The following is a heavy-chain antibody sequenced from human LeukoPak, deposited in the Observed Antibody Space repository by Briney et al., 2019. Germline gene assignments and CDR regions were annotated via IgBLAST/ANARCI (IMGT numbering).Heavy chain of an antibody. D-gene: IGHD3-10*01. CDR2: ISAYNGNT. CDR3: ARDSDRPTYYYGSGSYYDGDY. V-gene: IGHV1-18*01. CDR1: GGTFSSYA. J-gene: IGHJ4*02. Sequence: ASVKVSCKASGGTFSSYAISWVRQAPGQGLEWMGWISAYNGNTNYAQKLQGRVTMTTDTSTSTAYMGLRSLRSDDTAVYYCARDSDRPTYYYGSGSYYDGDYWGQGTLVTVSS.